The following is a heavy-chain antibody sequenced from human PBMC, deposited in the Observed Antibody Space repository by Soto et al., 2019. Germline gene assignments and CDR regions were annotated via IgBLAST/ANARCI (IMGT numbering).Heavy chain of an antibody. D-gene: IGHD3-10*01. J-gene: IGHJ3*02. V-gene: IGHV3-21*01. CDR2: ISSSSSYI. CDR1: GFTFSSYS. Sequence: GGSLRLSCAASGFTFSSYSMNWVRQAPGKGLEWVSSISSSSSYIYYADSVKGRFTISRDNAKNSLYLQMNSLRAEDTAVYYCARVTQLPGSGSYYSGANDAFDIWGQGTMVTVSS. CDR3: ARVTQLPGSGSYYSGANDAFDI.